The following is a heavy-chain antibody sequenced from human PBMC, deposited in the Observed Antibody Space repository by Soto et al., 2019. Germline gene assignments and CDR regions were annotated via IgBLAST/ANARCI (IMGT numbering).Heavy chain of an antibody. V-gene: IGHV4-39*01. J-gene: IGHJ5*02. CDR1: GDSISNSRFY. CDR2: IYHTGNA. Sequence: SEILSLTCSVSGDSISNSRFYWAWIRQPPGEGLEWIGSIYHTGNAYYNPSFKSRVTISVDTSKNQFSLKLTSVTAADAALYYCARDFFDSSDYTTNWFDPWGQGTLVTVSS. CDR3: ARDFFDSSDYTTNWFDP. D-gene: IGHD3-22*01.